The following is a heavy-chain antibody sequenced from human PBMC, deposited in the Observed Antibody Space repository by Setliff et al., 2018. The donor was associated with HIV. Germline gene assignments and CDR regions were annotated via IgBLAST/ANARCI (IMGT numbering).Heavy chain of an antibody. CDR2: IYYTGST. V-gene: IGHV4-4*07. J-gene: IGHJ4*02. Sequence: PSETLSLTCNYSGNSFSGYHWNWIRQPAGKGLEWLGRIYYTGSTEYNPSLKSRLTMSMDTSKDQFSLRLGSLTTADTAVYYCARSIYGSGTYPLDVWGPGTLVTVS. D-gene: IGHD3-10*01. CDR1: GNSFSGYH. CDR3: ARSIYGSGTYPLDV.